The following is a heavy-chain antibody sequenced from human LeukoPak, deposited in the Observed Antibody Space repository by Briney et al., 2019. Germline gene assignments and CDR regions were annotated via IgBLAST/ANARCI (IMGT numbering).Heavy chain of an antibody. V-gene: IGHV3-23*01. CDR1: GFTFSSYA. CDR2: ISGPGGSV. Sequence: GGPLRLSCAASGFTFSSYAMSWVRQAPGKGLERVSGISGPGGSVFHADSVKGRFTISRDNSKNTLYLQMNSLRAEDTAVYYCAKIYMVRGVIIGPGQADAFDIWGQGTMVTVSS. CDR3: AKIYMVRGVIIGPGQADAFDI. D-gene: IGHD3-10*01. J-gene: IGHJ3*02.